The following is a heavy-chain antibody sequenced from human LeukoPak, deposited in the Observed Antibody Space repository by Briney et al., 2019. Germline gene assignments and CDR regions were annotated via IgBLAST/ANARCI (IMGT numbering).Heavy chain of an antibody. CDR3: ARGVYYYDSSGYYSVADAFDI. CDR2: IYYSGST. J-gene: IGHJ3*02. D-gene: IGHD3-22*01. V-gene: IGHV4-31*03. Sequence: SETLSLTCTVSGGSISSGGYYWSWIRQHPGKGLEWIGYIYYSGSTYYNPSLKSRVTISVDTSKNQFSLKLRSVTAADTAVYYCARGVYYYDSSGYYSVADAFDIWGQGTMVTVSS. CDR1: GGSISSGGYY.